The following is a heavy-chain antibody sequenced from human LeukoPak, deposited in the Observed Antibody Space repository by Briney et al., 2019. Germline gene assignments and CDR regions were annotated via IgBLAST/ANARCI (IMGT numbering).Heavy chain of an antibody. V-gene: IGHV1-2*02. CDR2: INPNSGGT. CDR3: ARVLLWFGELKNWFDP. CDR1: GFTFTGYY. D-gene: IGHD3-10*01. J-gene: IGHJ5*02. Sequence: GASVKVSCKASGFTFTGYYMHWVRQAPGQGLEWMGWINPNSGGTNYAQKFQGRVTMTRDTSISTAYMELSRLRSDDTAVYYCARVLLWFGELKNWFDPWGQGTLVTVSS.